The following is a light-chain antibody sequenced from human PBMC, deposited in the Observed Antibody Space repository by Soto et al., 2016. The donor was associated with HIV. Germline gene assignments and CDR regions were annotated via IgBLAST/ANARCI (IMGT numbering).Light chain of an antibody. V-gene: IGLV3-21*03. CDR1: DIGSKS. J-gene: IGLJ2*01. CDR2: DDS. Sequence: SYVLPQPPSVSVAPGKTARITCGGNDIGSKSVHWYQQKPGQAPLLVVYDDSDRPSGIPERFSGSNSGNTATLAISRVEAGDEADYYCQVWDSSSDRLVFGGGTKLTVL. CDR3: QVWDSSSDRLV.